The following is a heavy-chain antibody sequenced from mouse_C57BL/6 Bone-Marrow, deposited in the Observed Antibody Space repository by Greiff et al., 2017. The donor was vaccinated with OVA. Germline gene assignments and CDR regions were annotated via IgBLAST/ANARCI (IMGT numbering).Heavy chain of an antibody. V-gene: IGHV1-63*01. J-gene: IGHJ2*01. D-gene: IGHD4-1*01. CDR3: ARMGRGFDY. CDR1: GYTFTNYW. CDR2: IYPGGGYT. Sequence: VQLQQSGAELVRPGTSVKMSCKASGYTFTNYWIGWAKQRPGHGLEWIGDIYPGGGYTNYNEKFKSKATLTVDKSSSTAYMQLSSLTSEDSAVYYCARMGRGFDYWGQGTTLTVSS.